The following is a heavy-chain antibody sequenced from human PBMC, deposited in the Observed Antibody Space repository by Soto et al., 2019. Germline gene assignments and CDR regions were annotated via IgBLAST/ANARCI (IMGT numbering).Heavy chain of an antibody. J-gene: IGHJ4*02. V-gene: IGHV3-23*01. CDR3: AKDPNGDYIGAFDD. CDR1: GFAFSNYA. CDR2: ISRSDNVI. Sequence: EVQLLESGGDLVQPGGSLRLSCAASGFAFSNYAVTWVRQAQGKGLEWVSSISRSDNVIYYADSVKGRFIISRDNSKSTLYLQMNSLRAEDTAIYYCAKDPNGDYIGAFDDWGQGTLVTVSS. D-gene: IGHD4-17*01.